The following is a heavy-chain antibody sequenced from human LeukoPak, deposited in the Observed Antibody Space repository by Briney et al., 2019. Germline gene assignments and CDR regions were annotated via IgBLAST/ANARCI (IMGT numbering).Heavy chain of an antibody. Sequence: GGSLRLSCVGSGFSFGASHLNWVRQAPGKGLEWISYIGSGYNSAYADSVKGRFTISRDNAKNSLYLQMNSLRTDDTALYYCTKDITAGGLDYWGQGTLVTVSS. CDR3: TKDITAGGLDY. D-gene: IGHD6-13*01. CDR2: IGSGYNS. V-gene: IGHV3-48*04. CDR1: GFSFGASH. J-gene: IGHJ4*02.